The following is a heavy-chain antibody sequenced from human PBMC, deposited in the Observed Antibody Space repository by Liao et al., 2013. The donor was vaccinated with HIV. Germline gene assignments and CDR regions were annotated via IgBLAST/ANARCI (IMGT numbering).Heavy chain of an antibody. CDR1: GGSISSGTYY. CDR3: ARGRGYGDYGAFDM. V-gene: IGHV4-30-4*08. CDR2: IYYSGST. Sequence: QVQLQESGPGLVKPSQTLSLTCTVSGGSISSGTYYWSWIRQPAGKGLEWIGYIYYSGSTYFNPSHKSRSDISLDTSKSQFSLRLRSVTAADTAVYYCARGRGYGDYGAFDMWGQGTLVTVSA. D-gene: IGHD4-17*01. J-gene: IGHJ3*02.